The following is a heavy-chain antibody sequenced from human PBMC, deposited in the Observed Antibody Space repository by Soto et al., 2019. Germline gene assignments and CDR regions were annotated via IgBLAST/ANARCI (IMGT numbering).Heavy chain of an antibody. V-gene: IGHV3-30*18. CDR3: AKDPDNGVYYFDY. CDR2: ISYDGSNK. CDR1: GFTFSSYG. D-gene: IGHD2-8*01. J-gene: IGHJ4*02. Sequence: GGSLRLSCAASGFTFSSYGMHWVRQAPGKGLEWVAVISYDGSNKYYADSVKGRFTISRDNSKNTLYLQMNSLRAEDTAVYYCAKDPDNGVYYFDYWGQGTLVTVSS.